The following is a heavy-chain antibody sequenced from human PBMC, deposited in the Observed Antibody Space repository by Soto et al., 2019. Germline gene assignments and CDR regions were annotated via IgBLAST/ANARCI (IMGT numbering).Heavy chain of an antibody. D-gene: IGHD2-21*01. CDR3: AQDRGWGVVSPSHDS. J-gene: IGHJ4*02. V-gene: IGHV3-30-3*01. CDR2: ISYDGSNK. Sequence: GGSLRLSCAASGFTFSSYAMHWVRQAPGKGLEWVAVISYDGSNKYYADSVKGRFTISRDNSKNTLYLQINSLRDEDTAVYYCAQDRGWGVVSPSHDSWGQGTLVNVSS. CDR1: GFTFSSYA.